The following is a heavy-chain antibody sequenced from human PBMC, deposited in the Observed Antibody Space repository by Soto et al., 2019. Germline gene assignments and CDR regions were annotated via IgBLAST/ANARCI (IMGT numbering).Heavy chain of an antibody. Sequence: QVQLVQSGAEVKKPGASVKVSCKASGYTFTSYYMHWVRQAPGQGLEWMGIINPSGGSTSYAQKFQGRVTMTXXTXTXXVYMELSSLRSEDTAVYYCARAQSLRDGYPYGMDVWGQGTTVTVSS. CDR1: GYTFTSYY. D-gene: IGHD2-21*01. CDR3: ARAQSLRDGYPYGMDV. J-gene: IGHJ6*02. V-gene: IGHV1-46*03. CDR2: INPSGGST.